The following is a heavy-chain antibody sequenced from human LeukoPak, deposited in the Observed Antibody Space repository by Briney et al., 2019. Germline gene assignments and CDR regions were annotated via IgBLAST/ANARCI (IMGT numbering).Heavy chain of an antibody. Sequence: GGSLRPSCAASGFTFSSYAMSWVRQAPGKGLEWVSAISGSGGSTYYADSVKGRFTISRDNSKNTLYLQMNSLRAEDTAVYYCVRDNPRCCGVIPSNIDDYWGQGTLVTVSS. V-gene: IGHV3-23*01. CDR3: VRDNPRCCGVIPSNIDDY. CDR2: ISGSGGST. D-gene: IGHD2/OR15-2a*01. CDR1: GFTFSSYA. J-gene: IGHJ4*02.